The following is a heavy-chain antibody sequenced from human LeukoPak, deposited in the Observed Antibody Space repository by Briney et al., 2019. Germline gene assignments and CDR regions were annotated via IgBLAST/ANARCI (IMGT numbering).Heavy chain of an antibody. J-gene: IGHJ5*02. V-gene: IGHV7-4-1*02. Sequence: EASVKVSCKASGYTFTSYAMNWVRQAPGQGLEWMGWINTNTGNPTYAQGFTGRFVFSLDTSVSTAYLQISSLKAEDTAVYYCAREGFLEWSNQYNWFDPWGQGTLVTVSS. CDR3: AREGFLEWSNQYNWFDP. CDR1: GYTFTSYA. D-gene: IGHD3-3*01. CDR2: INTNTGNP.